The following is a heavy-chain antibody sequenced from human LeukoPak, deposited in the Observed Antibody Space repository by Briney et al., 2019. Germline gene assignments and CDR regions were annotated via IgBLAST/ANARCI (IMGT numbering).Heavy chain of an antibody. Sequence: ASVKVSSKASGYTFTSYYMHWVRQAPGQGLEWMGIINPSGGSTSYAQKFQGRVTMTRDTSTSTVYMELSSLRSEDTAVYYCARDLLAATWFAAGLLYQGLPDYWGQGTLVTVSS. CDR3: ARDLLAATWFAAGLLYQGLPDY. CDR1: GYTFTSYY. V-gene: IGHV1-46*01. D-gene: IGHD2-15*01. J-gene: IGHJ4*02. CDR2: INPSGGST.